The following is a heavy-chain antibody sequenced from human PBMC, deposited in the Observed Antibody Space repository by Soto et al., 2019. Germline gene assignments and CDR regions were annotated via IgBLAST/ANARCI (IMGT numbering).Heavy chain of an antibody. J-gene: IGHJ4*02. CDR2: ISYDGTDE. CDR1: GFSFSSYG. CDR3: AKQESEWNDHFDF. V-gene: IGHV3-30*18. D-gene: IGHD1-1*01. Sequence: QVQLVESGGGVVQPGRSLRLSCAASGFSFSSYGMHWVRQAPGKGLEWVAMISYDGTDEYYADSVKGRFTISRDNSKKAVYLQMNSLRAEDTAVYYCAKQESEWNDHFDFWGQGTLVTVSS.